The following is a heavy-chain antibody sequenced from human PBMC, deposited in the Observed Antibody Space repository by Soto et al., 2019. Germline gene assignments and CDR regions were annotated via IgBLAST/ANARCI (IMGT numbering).Heavy chain of an antibody. D-gene: IGHD6-19*01. CDR1: GYTFTSYD. J-gene: IGHJ4*03. CDR3: ARDGVAAGNINFDY. CDR2: MNPNSGNT. V-gene: IGHV1-8*01. Sequence: ASVKVSCKASGYTFTSYDINWLRQATGQGLEWMGWMNPNSGNTGYAQKFQGRVTMTRNTSISTAYMELSSLRSEDTALYYCARDGVAAGNINFDYWGQGTLVTVSS.